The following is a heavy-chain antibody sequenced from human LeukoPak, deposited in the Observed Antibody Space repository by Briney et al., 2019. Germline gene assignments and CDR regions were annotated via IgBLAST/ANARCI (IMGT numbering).Heavy chain of an antibody. CDR2: IRSKANSYAT. CDR3: TRREREQAGYR. J-gene: IGHJ5*02. D-gene: IGHD1/OR15-1a*01. Sequence: GVPLRLSCAASGFTFSGSAMHWVRRASGKGLEWLGSIRSKANSYATAYGASLKSRLTIPREDSQNTAYQQRDSPKTEDTAVYYCTRREREQAGYRWGEGTLDTVSS. CDR1: GFTFSGSA. V-gene: IGHV3-73*01.